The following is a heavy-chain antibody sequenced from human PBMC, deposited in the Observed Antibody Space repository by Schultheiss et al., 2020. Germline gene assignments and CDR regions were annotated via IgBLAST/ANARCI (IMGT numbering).Heavy chain of an antibody. CDR1: GFTFSSYA. J-gene: IGHJ4*02. D-gene: IGHD1-26*01. V-gene: IGHV3-23*01. CDR2: ISGSGGST. CDR3: AKDSGSYPVHYFDY. Sequence: GESLKISCAASGFTFSSYAMSWVRQAPGKGLEWVSAISGSGGSTYYADSVKGRFTISRDNSKNTLYLQMNSLRAEDTAVYYCAKDSGSYPVHYFDYWGQGTLVTVYS.